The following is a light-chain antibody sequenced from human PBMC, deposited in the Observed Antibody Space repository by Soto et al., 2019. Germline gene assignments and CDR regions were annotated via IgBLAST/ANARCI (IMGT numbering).Light chain of an antibody. V-gene: IGKV3-15*01. CDR2: GAS. CDR3: QQYYNWPPIT. J-gene: IGKJ5*01. Sequence: EIVMTQSPATLSVSPGERATLSCRASQSVSSKLAWYQQKPGQAPRLLIYGASTRATGIPARFSGSGSGTEFTLTISSLQSEDLAVYYCQQYYNWPPITFGQGTRLEIK. CDR1: QSVSSK.